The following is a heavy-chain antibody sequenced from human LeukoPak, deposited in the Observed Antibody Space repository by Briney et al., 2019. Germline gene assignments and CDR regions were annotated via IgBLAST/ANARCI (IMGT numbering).Heavy chain of an antibody. Sequence: GSLRLSCAASGFTFDDYGMSWVRQAPGKGLEWVSGINWNGGSTGYADSVKGRFTISRDNSKNTLYLQMNSLRAEDTAVYYCAKDREVRGVNPYYFDYWGQGTLVTVSS. D-gene: IGHD3-10*01. CDR2: INWNGGST. V-gene: IGHV3-20*04. J-gene: IGHJ4*02. CDR1: GFTFDDYG. CDR3: AKDREVRGVNPYYFDY.